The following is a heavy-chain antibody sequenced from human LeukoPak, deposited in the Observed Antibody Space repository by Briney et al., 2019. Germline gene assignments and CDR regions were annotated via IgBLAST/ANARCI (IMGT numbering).Heavy chain of an antibody. J-gene: IGHJ5*01. Sequence: SETLSLTCAVYGGSFSGYYWSRIRQPPGKGLEWIGEINHSGRTNYNPSLKSRVTISVDTSKNQFSLKLSSVTAADTAVYYCARRRITIFGVVNNWFDPWGQGTLVTVSS. V-gene: IGHV4-34*01. D-gene: IGHD3-3*01. CDR1: GGSFSGYY. CDR3: ARRRITIFGVVNNWFDP. CDR2: INHSGRT.